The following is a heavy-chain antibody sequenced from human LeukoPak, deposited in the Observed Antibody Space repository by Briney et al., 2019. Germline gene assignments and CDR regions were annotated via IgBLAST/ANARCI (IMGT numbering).Heavy chain of an antibody. CDR1: GFTVSSNY. CDR2: IYSGGST. V-gene: IGHV3-53*01. CDR3: ARQNSGYCSGGSCYSGPSHFDY. Sequence: GGSLRLSCAASGFTVSSNYMSWVRQAPGKGLEWVSVIYSGGSTYYADSVKGRFTISRDNSKNTLYLQMNSLRAEDTAVYYCARQNSGYCSGGSCYSGPSHFDYWGQGTLVPVSS. J-gene: IGHJ4*02. D-gene: IGHD2-15*01.